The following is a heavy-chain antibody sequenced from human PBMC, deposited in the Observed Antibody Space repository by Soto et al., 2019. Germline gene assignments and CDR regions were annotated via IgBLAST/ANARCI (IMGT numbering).Heavy chain of an antibody. V-gene: IGHV3-73*01. CDR3: IRRSQDDSSGYFAY. J-gene: IGHJ4*02. D-gene: IGHD3-22*01. CDR2: VRSKANSYTT. Sequence: SCGVAEVTSSGSAVHRISKKYRKGLEWVGRVRSKANSYTTAYAASMKGRFTISRDDSKNTAYLQMNSLQSEDTAVYYCIRRSQDDSSGYFAYWGQGALVTVSS. CDR1: EVTSSGSA.